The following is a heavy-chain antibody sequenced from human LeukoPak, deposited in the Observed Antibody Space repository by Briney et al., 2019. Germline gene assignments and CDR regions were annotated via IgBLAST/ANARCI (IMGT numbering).Heavy chain of an antibody. J-gene: IGHJ4*02. CDR3: ARRPTTSVVGATTNYFDY. V-gene: IGHV4-39*01. Sequence: SETLSLTCTVSGGSTSSFSYYWGWIRQPPGKGLEWIGSIYSSGSTYYNPSLKSRVTISVDASRNQFSLKLSSVTAADTAVYYCARRPTTSVVGATTNYFDYWGQGTLVTVSP. D-gene: IGHD1-26*01. CDR1: GGSTSSFSYY. CDR2: IYSSGST.